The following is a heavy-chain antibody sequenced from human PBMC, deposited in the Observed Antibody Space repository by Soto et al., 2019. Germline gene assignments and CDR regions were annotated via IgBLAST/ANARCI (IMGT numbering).Heavy chain of an antibody. J-gene: IGHJ6*02. Sequence: PGESLKISCKGSGYSFTSYGSGWVRQMPGKGLEWMGIIYPGDSDTRYSPSFQGQVTISADKSISTAYLQWSSLKASDTAMYYCARHSYDGHYYYYYGMDVWGQGTTLTVSS. CDR2: IYPGDSDT. CDR1: GYSFTSYG. D-gene: IGHD3-16*01. CDR3: ARHSYDGHYYYYYGMDV. V-gene: IGHV5-51*01.